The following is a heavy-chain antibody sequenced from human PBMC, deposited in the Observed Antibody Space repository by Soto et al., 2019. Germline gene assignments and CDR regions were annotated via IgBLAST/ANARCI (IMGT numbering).Heavy chain of an antibody. D-gene: IGHD2-15*01. CDR3: AKDRDVVSDHFEY. CDR2: ISYDGDNK. V-gene: IGHV3-30*18. CDR1: GFTFSSHG. Sequence: PGGSLRLSCVASGFTFSSHGMHWVRQVPGQGLDWVAVISYDGDNKYYADSVKGRFTISRDNSKNTLFLQMNGLRTEDTAVYYCAKDRDVVSDHFEYWGRGTLVTVSS. J-gene: IGHJ4*02.